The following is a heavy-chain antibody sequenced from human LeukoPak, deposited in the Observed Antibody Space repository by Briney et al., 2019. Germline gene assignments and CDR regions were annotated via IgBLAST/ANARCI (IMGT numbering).Heavy chain of an antibody. J-gene: IGHJ6*02. D-gene: IGHD3-3*01. V-gene: IGHV3-30*19. CDR1: GFTFSSYG. CDR3: ARDPTIFGVVMAMDV. Sequence: PGRSLRLSCAASGFTFSSYGMHWVRQAPGKGLEWVAVIWYDGSNKYYADSVKGRFTISRDNSKNTLYLQMNSLRAEDTAVYYCARDPTIFGVVMAMDVWGQGTTVTVSS. CDR2: IWYDGSNK.